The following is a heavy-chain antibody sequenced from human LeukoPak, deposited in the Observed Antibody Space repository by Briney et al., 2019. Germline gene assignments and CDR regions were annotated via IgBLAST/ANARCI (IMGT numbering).Heavy chain of an antibody. J-gene: IGHJ6*02. CDR3: ARGRIAYYGMDV. D-gene: IGHD2-21*01. V-gene: IGHV6-1*01. Sequence: SQTLSLTCAISGDXVSSNSAGWNWIRQSPSRGLEWLGRTFYRSKWYNDYAVSLKSRITINPDTSKNQFSLQLNSVTPEDTAVYYCARGRIAYYGMDVWGQGTTVTVSS. CDR1: GDXVSSNSAG. CDR2: TFYRSKWYN.